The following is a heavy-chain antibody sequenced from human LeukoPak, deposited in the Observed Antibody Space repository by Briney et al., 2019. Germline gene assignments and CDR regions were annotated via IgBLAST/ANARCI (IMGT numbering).Heavy chain of an antibody. V-gene: IGHV4-30-2*01. CDR3: ARAPLSNWFDP. CDR1: GGSISSGGYS. CDR2: IYHSGST. Sequence: SETLSLTCAVSGGSISSGGYSWSWIRQPPGKGLEWIGYIYHSGSTYYNPSLKSRVTISVDRSKNQFSLKLSSVTAADTAVYYCARAPLSNWFDPWGQGTLVTVSS. J-gene: IGHJ5*02.